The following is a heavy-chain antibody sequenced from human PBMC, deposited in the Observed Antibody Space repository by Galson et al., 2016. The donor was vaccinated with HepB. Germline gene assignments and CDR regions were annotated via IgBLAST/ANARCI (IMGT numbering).Heavy chain of an antibody. CDR3: ATGPVSFDY. CDR2: FDPEDGAT. CDR1: GYTLPELS. V-gene: IGHV1-24*01. Sequence: SVQVSCTVSGYTLPELSMHWVRQAPGTGLEWMGAFDPEDGATIYAQKFQGRVTMTEDTSTDTAYMELSSLRSGDTAVYYCATGPVSFDYWGQGTLVTVSS. J-gene: IGHJ4*02.